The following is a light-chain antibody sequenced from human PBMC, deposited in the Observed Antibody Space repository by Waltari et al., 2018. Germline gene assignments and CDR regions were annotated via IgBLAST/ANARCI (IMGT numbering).Light chain of an antibody. Sequence: EIVLTPSPGTLSLSPGARATPPCRASQSVSSSYLAWYQQKPGQTARLLIYGASSRATGIPDRFSGSESGTDFTLTISRLEPEDFAVYYCQKYGSSPPTFGPGTKVDIK. V-gene: IGKV3-20*01. CDR3: QKYGSSPPT. CDR2: GAS. CDR1: QSVSSSY. J-gene: IGKJ3*01.